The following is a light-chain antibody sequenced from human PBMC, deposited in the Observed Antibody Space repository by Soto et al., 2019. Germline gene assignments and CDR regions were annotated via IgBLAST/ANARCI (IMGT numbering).Light chain of an antibody. CDR2: MNS. Sequence: QSVLTQPPSLSGTPGQTVTISCIGSRSNIGSAIVHWYQQLPGTAPKHLIYMNSHRPSGVPDRFSASKSGTSASLVITGLRPEDEADYFCVAWADNLSSRVFGGGTKLTVL. J-gene: IGLJ3*02. V-gene: IGLV1-47*01. CDR1: RSNIGSAI. CDR3: VAWADNLSSRV.